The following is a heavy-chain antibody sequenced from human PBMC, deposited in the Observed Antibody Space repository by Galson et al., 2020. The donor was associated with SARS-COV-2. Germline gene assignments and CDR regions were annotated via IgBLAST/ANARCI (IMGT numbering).Heavy chain of an antibody. D-gene: IGHD3-22*01. CDR2: ISGSGATT. J-gene: IGHJ4*02. V-gene: IGHV3-23*01. Sequence: TGGSLRLSCAASGFTFTTYAMSWVRQAPGKGLEWVATISGSGATTYYADSAKGRFTISKDSSKNTLNLQINSLRLEDTAVYYCAKSSERVSITVYVVSFPEHFDYWGPGTLVTVSS. CDR1: GFTFTTYA. CDR3: AKSSERVSITVYVVSFPEHFDY.